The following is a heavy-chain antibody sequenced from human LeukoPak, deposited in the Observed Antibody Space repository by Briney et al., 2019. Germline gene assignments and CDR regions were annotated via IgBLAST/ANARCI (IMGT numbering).Heavy chain of an antibody. CDR1: GVSISGHY. J-gene: IGHJ3*02. D-gene: IGHD3-22*01. V-gene: IGHV4-59*11. CDR2: VYYGGGT. Sequence: SETLSLTCTVSGVSISGHYWSWIRQPPGNGLEWIGFVYYGGGTRYNPSLHSRVTISADTSKNHLSLKLTSVTAADTAVYYCARLLDNDSSGDPDTFDMWGQGIKVTVSS. CDR3: ARLLDNDSSGDPDTFDM.